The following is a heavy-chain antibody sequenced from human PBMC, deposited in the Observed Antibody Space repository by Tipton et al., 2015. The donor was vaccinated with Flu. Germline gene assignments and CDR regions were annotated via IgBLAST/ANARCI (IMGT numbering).Heavy chain of an antibody. Sequence: SLRLSCAASGFTFSSYWMTWVRQAPGKELEWVANIKGDGSVKHYLDSVEGRFTIFRDNAKNSLYLQMNSLRADDTAVYYCAREGFHDKVFTVWVGYFDYWGQGSLVTVSS. J-gene: IGHJ4*02. V-gene: IGHV3-7*01. CDR3: AREGFHDKVFTVWVGYFDY. CDR2: IKGDGSVK. D-gene: IGHD4-17*01. CDR1: GFTFSSYW.